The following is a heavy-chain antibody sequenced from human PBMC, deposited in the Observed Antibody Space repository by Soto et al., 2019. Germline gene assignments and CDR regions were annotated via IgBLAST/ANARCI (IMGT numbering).Heavy chain of an antibody. D-gene: IGHD1-7*01. CDR2: ISGTGGNT. CDR3: AKLPDVNYYWHFDY. V-gene: IGHV3-23*01. Sequence: EVQLLESGGGLVQPGGSLRLCCAASGFTFSSYAMSWVRQAPAKGLEWVSGISGTGGNTFHADSVKGRFTISRDNSKNTLYLQMNSLSAEDTAVYYCAKLPDVNYYWHFDYWGQGSLVTVSS. J-gene: IGHJ4*02. CDR1: GFTFSSYA.